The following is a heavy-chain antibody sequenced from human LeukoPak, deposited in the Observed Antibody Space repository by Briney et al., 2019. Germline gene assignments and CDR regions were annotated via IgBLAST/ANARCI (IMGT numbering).Heavy chain of an antibody. CDR1: GFTINTNY. D-gene: IGHD3-10*01. J-gene: IGHJ4*02. CDR3: ARDRVGRQY. CDR2: IYSGGIT. Sequence: GSLILSCVASGFTINTNYMTWVRQAPGKGLEWVSVIYSGGITYYADSVEGRFTISRDNSKNTLYLQMNSLRAEDTAVYYCARDRVGRQYWGQGTLVTVSS. V-gene: IGHV3-53*01.